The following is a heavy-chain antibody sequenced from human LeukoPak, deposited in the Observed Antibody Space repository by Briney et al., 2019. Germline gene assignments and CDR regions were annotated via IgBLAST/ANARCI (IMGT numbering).Heavy chain of an antibody. Sequence: GGSLRLSCAASGFTFDDYAMHWVRQAPGKGLEWVSLISWDGGSTYYADSVKGRFTISRDNSKNSLYLQMNSLRADDTALYYCAKGAPGEVHYMDVWGKGTTVTVSS. V-gene: IGHV3-43D*03. CDR1: GFTFDDYA. J-gene: IGHJ6*03. CDR3: AKGAPGEVHYMDV. CDR2: ISWDGGST. D-gene: IGHD3-10*01.